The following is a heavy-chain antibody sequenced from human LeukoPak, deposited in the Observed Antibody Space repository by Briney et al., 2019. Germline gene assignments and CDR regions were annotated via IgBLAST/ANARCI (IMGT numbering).Heavy chain of an antibody. CDR1: GFTVRSIY. J-gene: IGHJ4*02. V-gene: IGHV3-53*01. Sequence: GGSLRLSCAASGFTVRSIYMAWVRQAPGKGLEWVSSFYSGGSSYYADSVKGRFIISRDSSTDTLYLQMNSLRVEDTAVYFCARDRGYGYGFFDYWGQGTLVTVSS. D-gene: IGHD5-18*01. CDR3: ARDRGYGYGFFDY. CDR2: FYSGGSS.